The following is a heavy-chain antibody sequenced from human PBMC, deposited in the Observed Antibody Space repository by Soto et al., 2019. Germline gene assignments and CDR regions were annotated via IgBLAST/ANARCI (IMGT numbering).Heavy chain of an antibody. Sequence: SVKVSCKASGGTFSSYTISWVRQAPGQGLEWMGRIIPILGIANYAQKFQGRVTITADKSTSTAYMELSSLRSEDTAVYYCSREEDITIFGVVIPRPLDYWGQGTLVTVSS. V-gene: IGHV1-69*04. J-gene: IGHJ4*02. CDR1: GGTFSSYT. D-gene: IGHD3-3*01. CDR3: SREEDITIFGVVIPRPLDY. CDR2: IIPILGIA.